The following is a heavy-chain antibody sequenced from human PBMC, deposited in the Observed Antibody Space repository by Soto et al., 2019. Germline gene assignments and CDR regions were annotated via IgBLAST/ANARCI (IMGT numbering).Heavy chain of an antibody. CDR3: ARDTDIVVVPAAMGFDP. CDR1: GGSISSGDYY. J-gene: IGHJ5*02. V-gene: IGHV4-30-4*01. CDR2: IYYSGST. Sequence: PSETLSLTCTVSGGSISSGDYYWSWIRQPPGKGLEWIGYIYYSGSTYYNPSLKSRVTISVDTSKNQFSLKLSSVTAADTAVYYCARDTDIVVVPAAMGFDPWGQGTLVTVSS. D-gene: IGHD2-2*01.